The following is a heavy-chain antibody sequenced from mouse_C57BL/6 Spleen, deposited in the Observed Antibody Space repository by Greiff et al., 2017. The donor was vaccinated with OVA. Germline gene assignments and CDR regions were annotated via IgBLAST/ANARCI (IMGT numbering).Heavy chain of an antibody. CDR1: GYTFTNYW. Sequence: QVQLKQPGAELVRPGSSVKLSCKASGYTFTNYWMHWVKQRPIQGLEWIGKIDPSDTETHYNQKFKDKATLTVDKSSNTAYMQLSSLTSEDSAVYYCARRGFDYWGQGTTLTVSS. CDR2: IDPSDTET. J-gene: IGHJ2*01. CDR3: ARRGFDY. V-gene: IGHV1-52*01.